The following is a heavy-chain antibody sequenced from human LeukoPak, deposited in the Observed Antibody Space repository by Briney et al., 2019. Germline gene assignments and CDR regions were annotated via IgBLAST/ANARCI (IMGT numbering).Heavy chain of an antibody. CDR3: ARSGLDYDFWSGSDY. V-gene: IGHV3-74*01. D-gene: IGHD3-3*01. Sequence: GGSLRLSCAASGFTFSRNWMHWVRQAPGKGLVWVSRINSDGSITNYADSVKGRFTISRDNAKNTLYLQMNSLRAEDTAVYYCARSGLDYDFWSGSDYWGQGTLVTVSS. J-gene: IGHJ4*02. CDR2: INSDGSIT. CDR1: GFTFSRNW.